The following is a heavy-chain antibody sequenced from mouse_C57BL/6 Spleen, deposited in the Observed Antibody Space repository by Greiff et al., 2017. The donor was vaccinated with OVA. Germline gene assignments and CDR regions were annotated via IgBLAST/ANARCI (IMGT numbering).Heavy chain of an antibody. CDR3: TTRTVVAHWYFDV. D-gene: IGHD1-1*01. V-gene: IGHV14-4*01. J-gene: IGHJ1*03. CDR1: GFNIKDDY. CDR2: IDPENGDT. Sequence: VQLQQSGAELVRPGASVKLSCTASGFNIKDDYMHWVKQRPEQGLEWIGWIDPENGDTEYASKFQGKATITAETSSNTAYLQLSSLTSEDTAVYYCTTRTVVAHWYFDVWGTGTTVTVSS.